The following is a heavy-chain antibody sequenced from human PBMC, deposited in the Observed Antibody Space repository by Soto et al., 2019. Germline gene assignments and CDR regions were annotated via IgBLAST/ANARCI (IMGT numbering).Heavy chain of an antibody. CDR1: GYTFTSYY. CDR3: ASRVTGDDAFDI. D-gene: IGHD7-27*01. CDR2: INPSGGST. Sequence: ASVKVSCKASGYTFTSYYMHWVRQAPGQGLEWMGIINPSGGSTSYAQKFQGRVTMTRDTSTSTVYMELSSLRSEDTAVYYCASRVTGDDAFDIWGQGTMVTVSS. J-gene: IGHJ3*02. V-gene: IGHV1-46*01.